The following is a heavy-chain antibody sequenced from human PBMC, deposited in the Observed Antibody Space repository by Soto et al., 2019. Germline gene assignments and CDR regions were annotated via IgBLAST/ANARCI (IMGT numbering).Heavy chain of an antibody. Sequence: GGSLRLSCAASGFTFSDAWLNWVRQAPGKGLEWVGHIKSESDGGTTDYAAPVKGRFTISRDDSKNTLYLQMDSLKTEDTAVYYCTTQNYWGQGTLVTVSS. V-gene: IGHV3-15*07. CDR2: IKSESDGGTT. CDR1: GFTFSDAW. J-gene: IGHJ4*02. CDR3: TTQNY.